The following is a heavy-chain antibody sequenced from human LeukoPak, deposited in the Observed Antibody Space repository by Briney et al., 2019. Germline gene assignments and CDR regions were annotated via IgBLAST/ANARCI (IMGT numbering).Heavy chain of an antibody. CDR1: GFTFSSQA. V-gene: IGHV3-23*01. D-gene: IGHD3-10*01. Sequence: GGSLRLSCAASGFTFSSQAMSWVRQAPGKGLEYVSGITIGGDSTFYADSVEGRFTISRDNSKNTLYLQLNGLSAEDTAVYHCVKGGGSGGQGRLDYWGQGSLVTVSS. CDR2: ITIGGDST. J-gene: IGHJ4*02. CDR3: VKGGGSGGQGRLDY.